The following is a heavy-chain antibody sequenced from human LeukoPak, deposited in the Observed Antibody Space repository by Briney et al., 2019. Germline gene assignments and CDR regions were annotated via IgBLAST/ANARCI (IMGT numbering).Heavy chain of an antibody. CDR1: GYTFNTYT. D-gene: IGHD3-9*01. J-gene: IGHJ4*02. V-gene: IGHV1-18*01. CDR3: ARSGMVLRYFDWSLDD. Sequence: ASVKVSCKASGYTFNTYTITWVRQAPGQGLEWIGWINPSNDYRNYAQNLQGRVTMTTDTSTSTAYMELRSLSSGDTAVYYCARSGMVLRYFDWSLDDWGQGTLVTVSS. CDR2: INPSNDYR.